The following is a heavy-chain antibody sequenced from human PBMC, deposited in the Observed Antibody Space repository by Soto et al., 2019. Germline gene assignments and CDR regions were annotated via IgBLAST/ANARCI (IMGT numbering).Heavy chain of an antibody. J-gene: IGHJ4*02. V-gene: IGHV3-23*01. CDR1: GFAFSQFD. D-gene: IGHD2-2*02. CDR3: TSHQIAICDY. Sequence: GGSLRLSCAASGFAFSQFDMSWVRQAPGKGLEWVSAISASGGIRPYTDSVRGRFTISRDNFRNTVDLQMNNLRAEDTAVYYCTSHQIAICDYWGRGTLVTVSS. CDR2: ISASGGIR.